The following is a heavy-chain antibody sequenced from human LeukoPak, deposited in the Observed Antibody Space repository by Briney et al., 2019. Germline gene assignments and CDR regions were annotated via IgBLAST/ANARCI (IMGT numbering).Heavy chain of an antibody. CDR3: ARMVENGDYVNWFDP. V-gene: IGHV4-4*07. D-gene: IGHD4-17*01. Sequence: SETLSLTCTVSGGSISSYYWSWIRQPAGKGLEWIGRTYTSGSTNYNPSLKSRVTMSVDTSKNQFSLKLSSVTAADTAVCYCARMVENGDYVNWFDPWGQGTLVTVSS. J-gene: IGHJ5*02. CDR1: GGSISSYY. CDR2: TYTSGST.